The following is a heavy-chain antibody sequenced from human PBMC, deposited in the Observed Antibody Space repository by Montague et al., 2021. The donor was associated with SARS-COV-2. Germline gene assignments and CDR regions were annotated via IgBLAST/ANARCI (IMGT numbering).Heavy chain of an antibody. CDR3: ARDRGINDFWSGPYFDY. D-gene: IGHD3-3*01. Sequence: SLRLSCAASGFTFSSYSMNWVRQAPGKGLEWVSSISSSSSYIYYADSVKGRFTISRDNAKNSLYLQMNNLRAEDTAVYYCARDRGINDFWSGPYFDYWGQGTLVTVSS. CDR1: GFTFSSYS. J-gene: IGHJ4*02. CDR2: ISSSSSYI. V-gene: IGHV3-21*01.